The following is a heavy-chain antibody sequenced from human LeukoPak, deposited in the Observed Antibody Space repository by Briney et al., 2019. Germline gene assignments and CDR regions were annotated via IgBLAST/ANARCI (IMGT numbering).Heavy chain of an antibody. Sequence: GGSLRLSCAASGFTFSSYWMSWVRQAPGKGLEWVANIKQDGSEKYYVDSVKGRFTISRDNAKNSLYLQMNSLRAEDTAVYYCAKDRLTSAYCGGDCYRVGTDFGYWGQGTLVTVSS. CDR2: IKQDGSEK. J-gene: IGHJ4*02. V-gene: IGHV3-7*03. D-gene: IGHD2-21*02. CDR1: GFTFSSYW. CDR3: AKDRLTSAYCGGDCYRVGTDFGY.